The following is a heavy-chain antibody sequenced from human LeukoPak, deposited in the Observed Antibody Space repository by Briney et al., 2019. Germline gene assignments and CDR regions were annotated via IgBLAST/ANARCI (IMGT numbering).Heavy chain of an antibody. CDR2: IKQDGSEK. CDR3: ARDQGGSSWRPDAFDI. CDR1: GFTFSSYW. D-gene: IGHD6-13*01. V-gene: IGHV3-7*01. Sequence: GGSLRLSCAASGFTFSSYWMSWVRQAPGKGLEWVANIKQDGSEKYYVDSVKGRFTISRDSAKNSLYLQMNSLRAEDTAVYYCARDQGGSSWRPDAFDIWGQGTMVTVSS. J-gene: IGHJ3*02.